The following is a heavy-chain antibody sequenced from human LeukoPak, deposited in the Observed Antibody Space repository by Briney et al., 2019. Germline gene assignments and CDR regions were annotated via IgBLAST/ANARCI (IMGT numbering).Heavy chain of an antibody. Sequence: SETLSLNCAVYGGSFSGYYWNWIRQPPGEGREWIGEINHSGSTNYNPSLKSRVTISVDTSKNQFSLKLSFVTAADTAVYYCASLRAYGSQSYALDYWGQGTLVTVSS. V-gene: IGHV4-34*01. J-gene: IGHJ4*02. CDR2: INHSGST. CDR1: GGSFSGYY. D-gene: IGHD3-10*01. CDR3: ASLRAYGSQSYALDY.